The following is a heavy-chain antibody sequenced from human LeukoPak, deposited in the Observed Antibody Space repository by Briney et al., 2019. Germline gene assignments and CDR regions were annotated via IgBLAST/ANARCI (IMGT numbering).Heavy chain of an antibody. Sequence: GGSLRLSCAASGFTFSSYAMSWVRQAPGKGLEWVSAISGSGGSTYYADSVKGRFTISRDNSKNTLYLQMNSLRAEDTAVYYCAKDLGLVWFGELLSPCFDYWGQGTLVTVSS. CDR1: GFTFSSYA. CDR3: AKDLGLVWFGELLSPCFDY. J-gene: IGHJ4*02. V-gene: IGHV3-23*01. CDR2: ISGSGGST. D-gene: IGHD3-10*01.